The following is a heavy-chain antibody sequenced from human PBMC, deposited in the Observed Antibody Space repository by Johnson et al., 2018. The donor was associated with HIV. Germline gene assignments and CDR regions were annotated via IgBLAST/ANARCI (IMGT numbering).Heavy chain of an antibody. J-gene: IGHJ3*02. Sequence: VQLLESGGGVVQPGRSLRLSCAASGFTFSSYAMHWVRQAPGKGLEWVAVISYDGSNKYYADSVKGRFTISRDNSKNTLYLQMNSLRAEDTALYYCARALRVLLGAFDIWGQGTMVTVSS. V-gene: IGHV3-30-3*01. D-gene: IGHD2-8*02. CDR1: GFTFSSYA. CDR2: ISYDGSNK. CDR3: ARALRVLLGAFDI.